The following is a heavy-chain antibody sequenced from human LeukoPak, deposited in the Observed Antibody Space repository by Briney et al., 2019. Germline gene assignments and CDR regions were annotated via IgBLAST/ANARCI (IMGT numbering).Heavy chain of an antibody. J-gene: IGHJ4*02. CDR1: GDSFSSNSGS. Sequence: SQTLSLTCAISGDSFSSNSGSWNWIRQSPSRGLEWLGKTYYRSKWYNDFAVSVKSRITINPDTSKNQFSLQLNSVTPEDTAVYYCARADTSAFDYWGQGTLVTVSS. V-gene: IGHV6-1*01. D-gene: IGHD3-16*01. CDR2: TYYRSKWYN. CDR3: ARADTSAFDY.